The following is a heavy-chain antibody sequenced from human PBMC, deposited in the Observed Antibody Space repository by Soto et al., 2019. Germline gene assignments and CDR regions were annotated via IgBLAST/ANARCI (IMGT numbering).Heavy chain of an antibody. CDR3: AREYYDFWGGYYSRLFPPPDHYYGMDV. J-gene: IGHJ6*02. CDR1: GFTFSSYA. CDR2: ISYDGSNK. Sequence: PGGSLRLSCAASGFTFSSYAMHWVRQAPGKGLEWVAVISYDGSNKYYADSVKGRFTISRDNSKNTLYLQMNSLRAEDTAVYYCAREYYDFWGGYYSRLFPPPDHYYGMDVWGQGTTVTVSS. V-gene: IGHV3-30-3*01. D-gene: IGHD3-3*01.